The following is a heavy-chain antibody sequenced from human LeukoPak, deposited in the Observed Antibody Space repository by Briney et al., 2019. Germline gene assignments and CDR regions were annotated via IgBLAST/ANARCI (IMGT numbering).Heavy chain of an antibody. Sequence: GGSLRLSCAASGFTFEDYSMHWVRQAPGKGLEWVSLIGRDGINTYYADSMKGRFTISRDNAKNSLYLQMNSLRAEDTALYYCAKDKLPWSVAGPRRGYFDYWAREPWSPSPQ. D-gene: IGHD6-19*01. J-gene: IGHJ4*02. CDR3: AKDKLPWSVAGPRRGYFDY. V-gene: IGHV3-43*01. CDR1: GFTFEDYS. CDR2: IGRDGINT.